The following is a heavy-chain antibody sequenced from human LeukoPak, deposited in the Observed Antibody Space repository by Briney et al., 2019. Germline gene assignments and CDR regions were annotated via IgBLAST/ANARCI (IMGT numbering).Heavy chain of an antibody. J-gene: IGHJ6*03. D-gene: IGHD3-10*01. CDR2: IYTSGST. CDR1: GGSISSGSYY. V-gene: IGHV4-61*02. Sequence: PSETLSLTCTVSGGSISSGSYYWSWIRQPAGKGLEWIGRIYTSGSTNYNPSLKSRVTISVDTSKNQFSLKLSSMTAADTAVYYCARDPMVRGVPYYYYMDVWGKGTTVTVSS. CDR3: ARDPMVRGVPYYYYMDV.